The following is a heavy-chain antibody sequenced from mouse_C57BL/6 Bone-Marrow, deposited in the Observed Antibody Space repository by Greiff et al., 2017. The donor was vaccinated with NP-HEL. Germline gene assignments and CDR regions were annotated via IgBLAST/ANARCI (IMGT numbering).Heavy chain of an antibody. CDR3: ARDRDYGSSYWYFDV. CDR2: TFYSGIT. D-gene: IGHD1-1*01. Sequence: QSGPSLVRPSQTLSLTCTVTGFSINSDCYWIWIRQFPGNKLEYIGYTFYSGITYYNPSLESRTYITRDTSKNQFSLKLSSVTTEDTATYYCARDRDYGSSYWYFDVWGTGTTVTVSS. J-gene: IGHJ1*03. V-gene: IGHV3-3*01. CDR1: GFSINSDCY.